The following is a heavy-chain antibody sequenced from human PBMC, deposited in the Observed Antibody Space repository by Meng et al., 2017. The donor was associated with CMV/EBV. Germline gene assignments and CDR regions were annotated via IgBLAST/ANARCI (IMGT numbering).Heavy chain of an antibody. V-gene: IGHV1-69*12. CDR2: IIPIFGEA. J-gene: IGHJ4*02. CDR1: GGTFSSYA. Sequence: QVQLVQCGAAGKKPGSSVKVSCKASGGTFSSYAMCWVRQAPGQGLEWMGGIIPIFGEANYEQKFQGRVTITADESTSTAYMELSSLRSEDTAVYYCARGSGAGTTWSYFDYWGQGTLVTVSS. CDR3: ARGSGAGTTWSYFDY. D-gene: IGHD1-7*01.